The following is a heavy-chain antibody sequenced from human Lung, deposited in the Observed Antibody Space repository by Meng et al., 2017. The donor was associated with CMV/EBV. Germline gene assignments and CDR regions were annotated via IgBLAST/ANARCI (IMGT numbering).Heavy chain of an antibody. CDR1: GFTFSSYW. Sequence: SCAASGFTFSSYWMHWVRQAPGKGLVWVSRINSDGSSTSYADSVKGRFTISRDNAKNTLYLQMNSLRAEDTAVYYCARDLRVRGVKGGSRYYGMDVWGQGTTVTVSS. CDR3: ARDLRVRGVKGGSRYYGMDV. D-gene: IGHD3-10*01. J-gene: IGHJ6*02. V-gene: IGHV3-74*01. CDR2: INSDGSST.